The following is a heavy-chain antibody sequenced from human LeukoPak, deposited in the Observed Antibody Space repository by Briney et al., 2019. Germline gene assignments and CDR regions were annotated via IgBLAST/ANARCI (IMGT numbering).Heavy chain of an antibody. J-gene: IGHJ4*02. CDR2: IYWDDDK. CDR3: ALTPPVAGAYYFDY. D-gene: IGHD6-19*01. Sequence: SGPTLVNPTQTLTLTCTFSGFSLSTSGVGVGWIRQPPGKALEWLALIYWDDDKRYSPSLKSRLTITKDTSKNQLVLTMTNMHPVDTATYYCALTPPVAGAYYFDYWGQGTLVTVSS. CDR1: GFSLSTSGVG. V-gene: IGHV2-5*02.